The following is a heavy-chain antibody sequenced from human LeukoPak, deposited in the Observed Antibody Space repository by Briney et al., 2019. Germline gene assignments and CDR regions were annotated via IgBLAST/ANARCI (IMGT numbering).Heavy chain of an antibody. CDR3: ARASLYRPLDY. CDR2: ISSSSSYI. V-gene: IGHV3-21*01. D-gene: IGHD3-16*02. Sequence: WGSLRLSCAASGFTFSSYSMNWVRQAPGKGLEWVSSISSSSSYIYYADSVKGRFTISRDNAKSSLYLQMNSLRAEDTAVYYCARASLYRPLDYWGQGTLVTVSS. J-gene: IGHJ4*02. CDR1: GFTFSSYS.